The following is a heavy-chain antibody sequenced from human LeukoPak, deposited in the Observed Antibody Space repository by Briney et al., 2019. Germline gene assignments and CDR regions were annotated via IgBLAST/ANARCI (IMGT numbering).Heavy chain of an antibody. J-gene: IGHJ3*01. CDR1: GFTFSSYG. D-gene: IGHD4-17*01. Sequence: GGSLRLSCAASGFTFSSYGMHWVRQAPGKGLGWVAFIRYDGSNKYYADSVKGRFTISRDNSKNTLYLQMNTLRAEDTAVYYCARDPNGDYIGAFDFWGQGTKVTVSS. CDR3: ARDPNGDYIGAFDF. V-gene: IGHV3-30*02. CDR2: IRYDGSNK.